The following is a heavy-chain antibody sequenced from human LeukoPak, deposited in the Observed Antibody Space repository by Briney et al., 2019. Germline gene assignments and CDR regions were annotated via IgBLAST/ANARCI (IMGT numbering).Heavy chain of an antibody. J-gene: IGHJ4*02. Sequence: SGGSLRLSCAASGFTFSIYAMSWVRQAPGKGLEWVSAISGSGGSTYYADSVKGRFTISRDNSKNTLYLQMNSLRAEDTAVYYCAKFPYSNYLTAYYFDYWGQGTLVTVSS. CDR3: AKFPYSNYLTAYYFDY. D-gene: IGHD4-4*01. CDR1: GFTFSIYA. CDR2: ISGSGGST. V-gene: IGHV3-23*01.